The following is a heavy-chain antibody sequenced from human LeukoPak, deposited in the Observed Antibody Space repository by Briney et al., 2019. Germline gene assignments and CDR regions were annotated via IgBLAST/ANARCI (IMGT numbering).Heavy chain of an antibody. V-gene: IGHV4-34*01. D-gene: IGHD2-15*01. CDR2: INHSGST. Sequence: SETLPLTCAVYGGSFSGYYWSWIRQPPGKGLEWIGEINHSGSTNYNPSLKSRVTTSVDTSKNQFSLKLSSVTAADTAVYYCARDNGSGDFDYWGQGTLVTVSS. CDR3: ARDNGSGDFDY. J-gene: IGHJ4*02. CDR1: GGSFSGYY.